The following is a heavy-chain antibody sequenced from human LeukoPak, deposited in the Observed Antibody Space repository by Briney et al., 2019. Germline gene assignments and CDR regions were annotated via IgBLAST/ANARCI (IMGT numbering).Heavy chain of an antibody. D-gene: IGHD3-22*01. CDR2: ISWNSGSI. Sequence: GRSLRLSCAASGFTFDDYAMHWVRQAPGKGLEWVSGISWNSGSIGYADSVKGRFTISRDNAKNSLYLQMNSLRAEDTAVYYCAKSDDSSGYYYEIDYWGQGTLVTVSS. J-gene: IGHJ4*02. V-gene: IGHV3-9*01. CDR3: AKSDDSSGYYYEIDY. CDR1: GFTFDDYA.